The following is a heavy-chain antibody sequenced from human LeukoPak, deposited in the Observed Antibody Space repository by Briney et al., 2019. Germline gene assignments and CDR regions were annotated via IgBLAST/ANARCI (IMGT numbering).Heavy chain of an antibody. CDR1: GGSISSYY. CDR3: ARDSGSYFNFQH. V-gene: IGHV4-4*07. CDR2: IYISGST. D-gene: IGHD1-26*01. J-gene: IGHJ1*01. Sequence: SETLSLTCTVSGGSISSYYWSWIRQPAGKGLEWIGRIYISGSTNYNPSLKSRVTISVDTSKNQFSLKLSSVTAADTAVYYCARDSGSYFNFQHWGQGTLVTVSS.